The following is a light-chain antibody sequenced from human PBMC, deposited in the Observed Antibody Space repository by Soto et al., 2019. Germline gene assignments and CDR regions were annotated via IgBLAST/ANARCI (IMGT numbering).Light chain of an antibody. CDR1: QSISSF. Sequence: DIQMTQSPSSLSASVGDRVTITCRASQSISSFLNWYQHKPGKAPKLLIYDASSLQSGVPSWFSGSGSGTDFTLTISSLQPEDFATYSCQQSYSTPRTFGQGTKLEI. CDR3: QQSYSTPRT. CDR2: DAS. V-gene: IGKV1-39*01. J-gene: IGKJ2*01.